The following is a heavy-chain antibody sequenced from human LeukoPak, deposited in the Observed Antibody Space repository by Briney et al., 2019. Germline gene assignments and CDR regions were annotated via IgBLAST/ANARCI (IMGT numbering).Heavy chain of an antibody. CDR1: GGSFSGYY. CDR3: ATRSQKGTYYYGSGSYYKGVPEGPFDY. CDR2: INHSGST. J-gene: IGHJ4*02. V-gene: IGHV4-34*01. D-gene: IGHD3-10*01. Sequence: SETLSLTCAVYGGSFSGYYWSWIRQPPGKGLEWIGEINHSGSTNYNPSLKSRVTISVDTSKNQFSLKLSSVTAADTAVYYCATRSQKGTYYYGSGSYYKGVPEGPFDYWGQGTLVTVSS.